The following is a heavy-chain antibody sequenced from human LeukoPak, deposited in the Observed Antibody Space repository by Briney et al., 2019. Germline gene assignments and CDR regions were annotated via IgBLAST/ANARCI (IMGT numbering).Heavy chain of an antibody. CDR3: ARDPSSGYYYYYYMDV. CDR2: INPSGGST. V-gene: IGHV1-46*01. Sequence: ASVKVSCKASGYTFISYYMHWVRQAPGQGLEWMGIINPSGGSTSYTQKFQGRVAMTRDTSTSTVYMELSSLRSEDTAVYYCARDPSSGYYYYYYMDVWGKGTTVTVSS. J-gene: IGHJ6*03. CDR1: GYTFISYY. D-gene: IGHD3-22*01.